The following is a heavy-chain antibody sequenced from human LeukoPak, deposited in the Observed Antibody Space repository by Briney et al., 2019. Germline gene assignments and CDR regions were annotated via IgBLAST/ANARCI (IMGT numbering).Heavy chain of an antibody. V-gene: IGHV4-30-2*01. Sequence: SETLSLTCTVSGGSISSGGYYWTWIRQPPGKGLEWIGFIYHSGSTYYNPSLKSRVTISVDTSKNQFSLKLSSVTAADTAVYYCARLTEGYIVAAWYYGMDVWGQGTTVTVSS. J-gene: IGHJ6*02. CDR2: IYHSGST. CDR1: GGSISSGGYY. CDR3: ARLTEGYIVAAWYYGMDV. D-gene: IGHD6-25*01.